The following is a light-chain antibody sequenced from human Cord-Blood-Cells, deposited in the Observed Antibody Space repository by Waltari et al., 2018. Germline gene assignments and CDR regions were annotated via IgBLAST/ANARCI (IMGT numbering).Light chain of an antibody. CDR3: SSYTSSSTLE. Sequence: QSALTQPASVSGSPGQSITISCTGTSSDVGGYNYFSWSQQHPGKAPKLMIYYVSNRPSVVSNRFSGSKSGNTASLTISGLQAEDEADYYCSSYTSSSTLEFGGGTKLTVL. CDR2: YVS. J-gene: IGLJ3*02. V-gene: IGLV2-14*01. CDR1: SSDVGGYNY.